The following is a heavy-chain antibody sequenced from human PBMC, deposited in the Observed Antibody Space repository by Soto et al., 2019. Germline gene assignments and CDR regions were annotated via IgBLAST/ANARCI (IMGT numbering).Heavy chain of an antibody. CDR3: ARHIGRADYYDSSGSPGDY. CDR2: IYPGDSDT. V-gene: IGHV5-51*01. J-gene: IGHJ4*02. CDR1: GYSFTSYW. Sequence: PGESLKISCKGSGYSFTSYWIGWVRQMPGKGLEWMGIIYPGDSDTRYSPSFQGQVTISADKSISTAYLQWSSLKASDTAMYYRARHIGRADYYDSSGSPGDYWGQGTLVTVSS. D-gene: IGHD3-22*01.